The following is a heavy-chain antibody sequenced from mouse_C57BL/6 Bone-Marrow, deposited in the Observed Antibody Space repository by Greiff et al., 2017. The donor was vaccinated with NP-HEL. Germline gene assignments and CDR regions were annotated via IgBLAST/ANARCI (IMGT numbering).Heavy chain of an antibody. CDR2: IDPENGDT. J-gene: IGHJ4*01. V-gene: IGHV14-4*01. Sequence: EVKLVESGAELVRPGASVKLSCTASGFNIKDDYMHWVKQRPEQGLEWIGWIDPENGDTEYASKFQGKATITADTSSNTAYLQLSSLTSEDTAVYYCTTLGNSYAMDYWGQGTSVTVSS. CDR1: GFNIKDDY. D-gene: IGHD2-1*01. CDR3: TTLGNSYAMDY.